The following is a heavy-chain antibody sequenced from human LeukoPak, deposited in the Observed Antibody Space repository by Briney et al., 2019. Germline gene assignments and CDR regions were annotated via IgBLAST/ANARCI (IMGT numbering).Heavy chain of an antibody. CDR3: ARDFTSGGTQWLVPDR. CDR2: IYSGNNT. Sequence: GGSLRLSCAASGLTVSSNYMSWVRQAPGKGLEWVSVIYSGNNTYYADSVKGRFTISRDNSKNTLYLQMNSLRAEDTAVYYCARDFTSGGTQWLVPDRWGQGTLVTVSS. V-gene: IGHV3-66*01. CDR1: GLTVSSNY. D-gene: IGHD6-19*01. J-gene: IGHJ4*02.